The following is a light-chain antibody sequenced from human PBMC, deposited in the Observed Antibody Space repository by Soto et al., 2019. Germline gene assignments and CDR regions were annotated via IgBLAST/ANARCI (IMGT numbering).Light chain of an antibody. J-gene: IGKJ1*01. CDR1: QSVLYSSNNKNY. CDR2: WAS. Sequence: DIVMTQSPDSLAVSLGERATINCKSSQSVLYSSNNKNYLAWYQQKPGQPPKLLIYWASTRESGVPDRFSGSGSGTDFTLTISSLQAEDEAVYYCQRYYTAPQTFGQGTKVEIK. CDR3: QRYYTAPQT. V-gene: IGKV4-1*01.